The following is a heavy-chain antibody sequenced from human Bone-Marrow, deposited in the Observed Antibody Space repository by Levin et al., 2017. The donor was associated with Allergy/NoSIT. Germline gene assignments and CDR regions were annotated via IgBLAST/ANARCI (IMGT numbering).Heavy chain of an antibody. D-gene: IGHD6-13*01. CDR3: ARARRDSSTKNNWFDP. CDR2: INTDGSST. CDR1: GFTFSSFW. V-gene: IGHV3-74*01. Sequence: GASVKVSCAASGFTFSSFWMHWVRQVPGKGLVWVSHINTDGSSTSYADSVKGRFTISRDNAKNTLYLQMNSLRAEDTAVYYCARARRDSSTKNNWFDPWGQGTLVTVSS. J-gene: IGHJ5*02.